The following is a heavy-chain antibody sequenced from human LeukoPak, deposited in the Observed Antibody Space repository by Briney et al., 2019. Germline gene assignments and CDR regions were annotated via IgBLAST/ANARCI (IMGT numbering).Heavy chain of an antibody. D-gene: IGHD1-26*01. CDR2: IKQDGSEK. J-gene: IGHJ4*02. V-gene: IGHV3-7*01. CDR1: GFTFSSYW. CDR3: AREALDSGSYFDY. Sequence: GALRLSCAASGFTFSSYWMSWVRQAPGKGLEWVANIKQDGSEKYYVDSVKGRFTISRDNAKNSLYLQMNSLRAEDTAVYYCAREALDSGSYFDYWGQGTLVTVSS.